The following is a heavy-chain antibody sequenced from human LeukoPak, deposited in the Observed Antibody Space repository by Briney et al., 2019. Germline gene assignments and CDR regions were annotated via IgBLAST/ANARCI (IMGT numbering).Heavy chain of an antibody. CDR2: IGASGGST. D-gene: IGHD3-10*01. J-gene: IGHJ5*02. CDR3: AKNGEVLSWFDP. V-gene: IGHV3-23*01. Sequence: PGGSLRLSCATSGFTFSSYAMSWVRQAPGKGLEWVSGIGASGGSTYYADSVKGRFTISRDNSKNTLYLQMNSLRTEDTAVYSCAKNGEVLSWFDPWGQGTLVAVSS. CDR1: GFTFSSYA.